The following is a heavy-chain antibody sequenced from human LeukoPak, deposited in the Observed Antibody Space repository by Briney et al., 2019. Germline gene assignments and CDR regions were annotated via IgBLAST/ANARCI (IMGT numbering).Heavy chain of an antibody. CDR3: TTDTEFQTVTTIR. CDR2: IKSKTDGGTT. V-gene: IGHV3-15*01. D-gene: IGHD4-17*01. J-gene: IGHJ4*02. Sequence: IKSKTDGGTTDYAAPVKGRFTISRDDSKNTLYLQMNSLKTEDTAVYYCTTDTEFQTVTTIRWGQGTLVTVSS.